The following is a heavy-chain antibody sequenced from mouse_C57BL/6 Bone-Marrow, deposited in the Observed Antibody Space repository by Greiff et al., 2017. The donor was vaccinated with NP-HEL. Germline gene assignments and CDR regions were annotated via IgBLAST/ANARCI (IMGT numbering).Heavy chain of an antibody. J-gene: IGHJ3*01. CDR2: IYPSDSET. CDR3: ERPLDYCGRGVAY. V-gene: IGHV1-61*01. D-gene: IGHD1-1*01. Sequence: QVHVKQPGAELVRPGSSVKLSCKASGYTFTSYWMDWVKQRPGQGLEWIGNIYPSDSETHYNQKFKDKATLTVDKSSSTAYMQLSSLTSEDSAVSYCERPLDYCGRGVAYWGQGTLVTVSA. CDR1: GYTFTSYW.